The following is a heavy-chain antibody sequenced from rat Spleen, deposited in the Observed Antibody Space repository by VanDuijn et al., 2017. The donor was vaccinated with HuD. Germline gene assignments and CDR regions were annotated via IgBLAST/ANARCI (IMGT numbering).Heavy chain of an antibody. D-gene: IGHD1-2*01. V-gene: IGHV3-3*01. CDR1: VYSITSSYN. Sequence: EVQLQESGPGLVKPSQSLSLTCSVSVYSITSSYNWNCIRKFPGDKLEWMGCINSAGNSNYNPALKSRISISRDTSKNQFFLQVNSVTTEDTATYYCARWHYYSSYISSWFAYWGQGTLVTVSS. J-gene: IGHJ3*01. CDR2: INSAGNS. CDR3: ARWHYYSSYISSWFAY.